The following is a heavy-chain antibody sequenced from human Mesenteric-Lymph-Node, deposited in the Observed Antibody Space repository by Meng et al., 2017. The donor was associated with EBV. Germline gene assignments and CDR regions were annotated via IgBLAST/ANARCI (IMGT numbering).Heavy chain of an antibody. CDR1: GFDFSKSG. J-gene: IGHJ4*02. CDR3: AKVKEMTTGDY. V-gene: IGHV3-33*06. CDR2: IWYDGSST. Sequence: VPLVECGGGLFQPGGALSLSCAASGFDFSKSGMHWVRQAPGKGLEWVAVIWYDGSSTNYADSVKGRFTISRDNSKNTQYLQMSSLRAEDTAIYYCAKVKEMTTGDYWGQGTLVTVSS. D-gene: IGHD5-24*01.